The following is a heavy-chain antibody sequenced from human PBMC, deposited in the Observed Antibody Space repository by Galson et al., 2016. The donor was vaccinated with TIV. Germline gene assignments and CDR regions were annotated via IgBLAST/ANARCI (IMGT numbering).Heavy chain of an antibody. CDR2: IDPSNGGT. CDR3: ARLAPCGGDCYFFDD. J-gene: IGHJ4*02. CDR1: GYTFTRYY. Sequence: SVKVSCKASGYTFTRYYIHWVRQAAGQGLEWMGIIDPSNGGTTYAQKFQGRVTMTRNTSLSTAYLELSSLRSEDTAVYYCARLAPCGGDCYFFDDWGQGTLVTVSS. V-gene: IGHV1-46*01. D-gene: IGHD2-21*01.